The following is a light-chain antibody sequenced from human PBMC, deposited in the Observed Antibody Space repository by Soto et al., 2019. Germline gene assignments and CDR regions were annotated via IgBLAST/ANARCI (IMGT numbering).Light chain of an antibody. V-gene: IGLV2-14*03. CDR3: SSYTTSNTRQIV. CDR1: SSDVGGYNY. Sequence: LTQPASVSGSPGQSITISCTGTSSDVGGYNYVSWYQHHPGKAPELIIYDVTNRPSGVSNPFSGSKSGNTASLTISGLQPEDEADYYCSSYTTSNTRQIVFGTGTKVTVL. CDR2: DVT. J-gene: IGLJ1*01.